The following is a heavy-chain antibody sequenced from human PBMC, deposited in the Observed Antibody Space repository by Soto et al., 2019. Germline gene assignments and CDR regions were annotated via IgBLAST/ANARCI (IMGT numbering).Heavy chain of an antibody. Sequence: QVQLVESGGGLVKPGGSLRLSCAVSGFTFSDYYMTWIRQAPGKGLEWVSYISSSTSHTNYADSVKGRFTISRDNAKNSLFLQMHSLRAEDTAVYYCARGRGAAADYFDFWGQGTLLTVSS. D-gene: IGHD6-13*01. CDR2: ISSSTSHT. CDR1: GFTFSDYY. V-gene: IGHV3-11*05. CDR3: ARGRGAAADYFDF. J-gene: IGHJ4*02.